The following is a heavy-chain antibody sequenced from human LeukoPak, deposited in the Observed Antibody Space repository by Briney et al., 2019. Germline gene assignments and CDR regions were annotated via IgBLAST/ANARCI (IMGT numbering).Heavy chain of an antibody. CDR3: GSRRTAMFGVIKGPIDY. Sequence: PSETLSLTCAVYGGSFSDYYWAWIRQPPGKGLEWIGEINHSGSPNNNPSLKSRVSISFDTSKNQFSLKLTSVTAADTAVYYCGSRRTAMFGVIKGPIDYWGQGTLVTVSS. D-gene: IGHD3-3*01. J-gene: IGHJ4*02. CDR1: GGSFSDYY. V-gene: IGHV4-34*01. CDR2: INHSGSP.